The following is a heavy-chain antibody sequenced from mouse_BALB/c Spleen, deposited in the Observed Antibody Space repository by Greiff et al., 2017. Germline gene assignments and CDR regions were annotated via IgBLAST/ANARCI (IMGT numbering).Heavy chain of an antibody. CDR1: GYTFTSYW. D-gene: IGHD2-13*01. CDR2: IYPGDGDT. Sequence: QVQLKESGAELARPGASVKLSCKASGYTFTSYWMQWVKQRPGQGLEWIGAIYPGDGDTRYTQKFKGKATLTADKSSSTAYMQLSSLASEDSAVYYCARVGGDYFYAMDYWGQGTSVTVSS. J-gene: IGHJ4*01. CDR3: ARVGGDYFYAMDY. V-gene: IGHV1-87*01.